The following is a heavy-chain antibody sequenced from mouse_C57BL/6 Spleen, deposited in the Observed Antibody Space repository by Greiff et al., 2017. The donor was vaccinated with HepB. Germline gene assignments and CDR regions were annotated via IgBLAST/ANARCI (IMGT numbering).Heavy chain of an antibody. J-gene: IGHJ3*01. Sequence: QVQLQQPGAELVKPGASVKLSCKASGYTFTSYWMQWVKQRPGQGLEWIGEIDPSDSYTNYNQKFKGKATLTVDKSSSTAYMQLSSLTSEDSAVYYCARRDDDGAYWGQGTLVTVSA. CDR1: GYTFTSYW. D-gene: IGHD2-12*01. CDR2: IDPSDSYT. V-gene: IGHV1-50*01. CDR3: ARRDDDGAY.